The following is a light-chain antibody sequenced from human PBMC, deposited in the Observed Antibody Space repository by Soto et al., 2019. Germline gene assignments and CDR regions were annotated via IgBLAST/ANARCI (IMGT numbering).Light chain of an antibody. V-gene: IGKV1-5*01. CDR3: QQYTNTNNPWM. CDR1: QIISSW. Sequence: DIQMTQSPSTLSASVGDIVTITCRASQIISSWLAWYQQKPGKAPKLLVYDASTLQSGVASRFSGSGSGTEFTLIISGLQPDDSATYYCQQYTNTNNPWMFGQGTKVDIK. J-gene: IGKJ1*01. CDR2: DAS.